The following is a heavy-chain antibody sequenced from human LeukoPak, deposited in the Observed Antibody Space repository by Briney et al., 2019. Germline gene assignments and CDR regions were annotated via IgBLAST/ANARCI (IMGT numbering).Heavy chain of an antibody. D-gene: IGHD3-16*01. CDR2: ISSSSLSI. CDR3: ARGGGLDV. V-gene: IGHV3-48*04. Sequence: PGGSLRLSCAASGFTFSDFGMTWVRQAPGKGLEWVSYISSSSLSIYYADSVKGRFTISRDNAKNSLYLQMSNLRAEDTAVYFCARGGGLDVWGQGATVTVSS. CDR1: GFTFSDFG. J-gene: IGHJ6*02.